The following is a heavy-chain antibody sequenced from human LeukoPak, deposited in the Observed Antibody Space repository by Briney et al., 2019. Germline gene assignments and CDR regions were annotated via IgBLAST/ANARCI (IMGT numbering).Heavy chain of an antibody. D-gene: IGHD1-26*01. Sequence: GGSLRLSCAASEFTFGNYWMSWVRQVPGKEPEWVANIRQDGNEFYYVDSVKGRFTISRDNAKNSLYLQMNSLRVEDTAVYYCARDKVSGATLLDYWGQGTLVTVSS. V-gene: IGHV3-7*01. CDR2: IRQDGNEF. CDR1: EFTFGNYW. J-gene: IGHJ4*02. CDR3: ARDKVSGATLLDY.